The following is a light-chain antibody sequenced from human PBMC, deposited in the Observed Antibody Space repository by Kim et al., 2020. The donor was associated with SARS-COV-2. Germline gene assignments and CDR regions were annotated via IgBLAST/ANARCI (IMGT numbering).Light chain of an antibody. Sequence: SYELTQPPSVSVSPGQTATITCSGDELGEMNVSWFQQKPGQSTLLVIYQDTKRPSGIPERFSGSNSGNTATLTISGTQAMDEADYHCQAWDSSTVVFGGG. CDR2: QDT. CDR3: QAWDSSTVV. V-gene: IGLV3-1*01. CDR1: ELGEMN. J-gene: IGLJ3*02.